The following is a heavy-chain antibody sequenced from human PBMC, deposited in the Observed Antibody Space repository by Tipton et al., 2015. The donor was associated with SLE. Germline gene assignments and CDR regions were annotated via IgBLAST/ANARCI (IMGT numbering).Heavy chain of an antibody. D-gene: IGHD3-16*01. V-gene: IGHV3-11*04. CDR1: GFTLSDYY. J-gene: IGHJ6*03. CDR3: ARDGGRLSGGNYYYYYYMDV. CDR2: ISSSGSTI. Sequence: SLRLSYAASGFTLSDYYMSWIRQAPGKGLEWVSYISSSGSTIYYADSVKGRFTISRDNAKNTLYLQMNSLRAEDTAVYYCARDGGRLSGGNYYYYYYMDVWGKGTTVTVSS.